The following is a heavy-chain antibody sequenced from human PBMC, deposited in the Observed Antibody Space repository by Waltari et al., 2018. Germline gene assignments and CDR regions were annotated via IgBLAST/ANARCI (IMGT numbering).Heavy chain of an antibody. CDR3: ASHYVYYYYGMDV. D-gene: IGHD3-16*01. CDR2: IKQDGSEK. Sequence: EVQLVESGGGLVQPGGSLRLSCAASGFTFSSYWMSWVRQAPGKGLEWVANIKQDGSEKYYVDSVKGRFTISRDNAKNSLYLQMNSLRAEDTAVYYCASHYVYYYYGMDVWGQGTTVTVSS. J-gene: IGHJ6*02. CDR1: GFTFSSYW. V-gene: IGHV3-7*01.